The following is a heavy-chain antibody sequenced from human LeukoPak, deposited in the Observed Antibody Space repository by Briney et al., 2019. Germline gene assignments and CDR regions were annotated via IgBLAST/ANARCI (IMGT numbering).Heavy chain of an antibody. CDR1: GFTFSSYS. D-gene: IGHD1-26*01. CDR3: ARDQGSGSYPLYYYYYYMDV. V-gene: IGHV3-21*01. CDR2: ISSSSSYI. J-gene: IGHJ6*03. Sequence: PGGSLRLSCAASGFTFSSYSMNWVRQAPGKGLEWVSSISSSSSYIYYADSVKGRFTISRDNAKNSLYLQMNSLRAEDTAVYYCARDQGSGSYPLYYYYYYMDVWSKGTTVTVSS.